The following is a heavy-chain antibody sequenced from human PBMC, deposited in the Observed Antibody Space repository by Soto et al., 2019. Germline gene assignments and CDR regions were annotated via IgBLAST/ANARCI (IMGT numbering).Heavy chain of an antibody. V-gene: IGHV3-74*01. CDR3: AREGGRVIVVAPMGWLDP. Sequence: LRLSCAASGFTFSSYWMHWVRQAPGKGLVWVSRINSDGSSTSYADSVKGRFTISRDNAKNTLYLQMNSLRAEDTAVYYCAREGGRVIVVAPMGWLDPWGQGTLVTVSS. D-gene: IGHD3-22*01. CDR2: INSDGSST. J-gene: IGHJ5*02. CDR1: GFTFSSYW.